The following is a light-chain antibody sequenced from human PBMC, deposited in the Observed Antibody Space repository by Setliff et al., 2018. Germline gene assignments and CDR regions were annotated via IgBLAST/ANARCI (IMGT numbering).Light chain of an antibody. Sequence: QSALTQPPSASGSPGQSVTISCTGASSDVGGYNDVFRYNYVSWYQQYPGKAPKLLISEVTKRPSGVPDRFSGSKSGNTASLTVSGLQAEDEADYYCSSYAGGNNFVFGGGTKVTV. J-gene: IGLJ2*01. V-gene: IGLV2-8*01. CDR2: EVT. CDR3: SSYAGGNNFV. CDR1: SSDVGGYNDVFRYNY.